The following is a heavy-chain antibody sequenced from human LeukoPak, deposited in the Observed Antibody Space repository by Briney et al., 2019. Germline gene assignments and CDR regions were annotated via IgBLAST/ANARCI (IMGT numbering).Heavy chain of an antibody. J-gene: IGHJ5*02. V-gene: IGHV3-30*18. D-gene: IGHD1-26*01. Sequence: PGGSLRLSCAASGFTFSSYGMHWVRQASGKGLEWVAVISYDGSNKYYADSVKGRFTISRDNSKNTLYLQMNSLRAEDTAVYYCAKDWGYSGSYSPIDPWGQGTLVTVSS. CDR2: ISYDGSNK. CDR3: AKDWGYSGSYSPIDP. CDR1: GFTFSSYG.